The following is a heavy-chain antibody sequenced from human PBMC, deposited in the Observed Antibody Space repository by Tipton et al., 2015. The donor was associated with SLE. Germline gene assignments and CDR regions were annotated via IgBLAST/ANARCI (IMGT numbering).Heavy chain of an antibody. D-gene: IGHD6-13*01. V-gene: IGHV1-8*01. CDR2: MNPNSGNT. Sequence: QLVQSGAEVKKPGASVKVSCKASGYTFTSYDINWVRQANGQGLEWVGWMNPNSGNTGYAQKFQGRVTMTRNTSISTAYMGLGSLRSSDPAVYYCARGGDSSQRGWFDPWGQGTLVTVPS. J-gene: IGHJ5*02. CDR1: GYTFTSYD. CDR3: ARGGDSSQRGWFDP.